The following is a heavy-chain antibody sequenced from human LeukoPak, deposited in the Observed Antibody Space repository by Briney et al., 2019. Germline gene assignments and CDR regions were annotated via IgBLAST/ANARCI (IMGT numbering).Heavy chain of an antibody. V-gene: IGHV1-18*01. CDR3: ARVGRRQPRGLWSGYSLLSDAFDI. D-gene: IGHD3-3*01. CDR1: GYTFTNYG. Sequence: GASVKVSCKASGYTFTNYGITWVRQAPGQGLEWMGWINTYNGNTNYAQKLQGRVTMTTDTSTSTVYMELRSLRSDDTAVYYCARVGRRQPRGLWSGYSLLSDAFDIWGQGTMVTVSS. J-gene: IGHJ3*02. CDR2: INTYNGNT.